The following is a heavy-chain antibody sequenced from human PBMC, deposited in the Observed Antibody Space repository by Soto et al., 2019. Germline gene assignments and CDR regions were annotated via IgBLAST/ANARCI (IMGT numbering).Heavy chain of an antibody. CDR3: ATDDRITVLNF. Sequence: QVQLVESGGGVVQPGRPLRLSCATSGFLFSSHGYHWVRQAPGKGLEWVGAIWHDGSKIYYADSVKGRFTISTDDSKNTLYLPMNSLSAADTAVYHCATDDRITVLNFWGPGTLVTFSS. CDR2: IWHDGSKI. V-gene: IGHV3-33*01. J-gene: IGHJ4*02. D-gene: IGHD1-20*01. CDR1: GFLFSSHG.